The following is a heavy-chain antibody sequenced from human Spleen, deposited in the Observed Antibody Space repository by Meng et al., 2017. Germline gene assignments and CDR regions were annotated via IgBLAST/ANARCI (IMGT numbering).Heavy chain of an antibody. J-gene: IGHJ6*02. CDR2: ISYDGSNK. D-gene: IGHD3-22*01. CDR1: GFTFSSYA. CDR3: ARNYYDSSGYLVWYYYYYGMDV. Sequence: SCAASGFTFSSYAMHWVRQAPGKGLEWVAVISYDGSNKYYADSVKGRFTISRDNSKNTLYLQMNSLRAEDTAVYYCARNYYDSSGYLVWYYYYYGMDVWGQGTTVTVSS. V-gene: IGHV3-30*01.